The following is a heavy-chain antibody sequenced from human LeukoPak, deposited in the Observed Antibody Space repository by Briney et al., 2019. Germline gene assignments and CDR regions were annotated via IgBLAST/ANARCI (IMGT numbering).Heavy chain of an antibody. CDR1: GFTFSSYA. CDR2: ISGSGGST. J-gene: IGHJ4*02. Sequence: PGGSLRLSCAASGFTFSSYAMSWVRQAPGKGLEWVSAISGSGGSTYYADSVKGRFTISRDNSKNTLYLQMNSLRAEDTAVYYCAKDISVYSGSYPILWDYWGQGTLVTVFS. CDR3: AKDISVYSGSYPILWDY. V-gene: IGHV3-23*01. D-gene: IGHD1-26*01.